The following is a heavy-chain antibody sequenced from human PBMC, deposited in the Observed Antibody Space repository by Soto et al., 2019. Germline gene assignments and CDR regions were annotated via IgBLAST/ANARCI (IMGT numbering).Heavy chain of an antibody. D-gene: IGHD6-13*01. Sequence: GESLKISCKGSGYSFTSYWIGWVRQMPGKGLEWMGIIYPGDSDTRYSPSFQGQVTISADKSISTAYLQWSSLKASDTAFYYCAGALGVPYSSSWYHGFDYWGQGTLVTVSS. J-gene: IGHJ4*02. CDR2: IYPGDSDT. CDR1: GYSFTSYW. CDR3: AGALGVPYSSSWYHGFDY. V-gene: IGHV5-51*01.